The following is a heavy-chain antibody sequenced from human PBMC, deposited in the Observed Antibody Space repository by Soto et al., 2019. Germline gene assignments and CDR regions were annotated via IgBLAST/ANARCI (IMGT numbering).Heavy chain of an antibody. CDR3: ARRGSGSYYDY. CDR1: GFTFSSYA. CDR2: ISGSGGST. D-gene: IGHD1-26*01. V-gene: IGHV3-23*01. Sequence: GGSLRLSCAASGFTFSSYAMRWVRQAPVKGLEWVTAISGSGGSTYYADSVKGRFTISRDNSKNTLYLQMNSLRAEDTAVYYCARRGSGSYYDYWGQGTLVTVSS. J-gene: IGHJ4*02.